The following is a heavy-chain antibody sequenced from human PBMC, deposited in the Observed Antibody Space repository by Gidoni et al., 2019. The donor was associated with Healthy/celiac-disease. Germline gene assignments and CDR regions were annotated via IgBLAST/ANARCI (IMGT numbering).Heavy chain of an antibody. D-gene: IGHD6-19*01. CDR2: INHSGST. CDR3: ARGISSGWYGAFGY. V-gene: IGHV4-34*01. J-gene: IGHJ4*02. Sequence: QVQLQQWGAGLLKPSETLSLTCAVYGGSFSGYYWSWIRQPPGKGLEWIGEINHSGSTNYNPSLKSRVTISVDTSKNQFSLKLSSVTAADTAVYYCARGISSGWYGAFGYWGQGTLVTVSS. CDR1: GGSFSGYY.